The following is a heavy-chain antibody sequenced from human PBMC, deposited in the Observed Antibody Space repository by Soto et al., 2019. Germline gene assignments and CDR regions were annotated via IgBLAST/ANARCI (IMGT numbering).Heavy chain of an antibody. Sequence: VGSLRLSCAASGFTFSSYSMNWVRQAPGKGLEWVSYISSSSSTIYYADSVKGRFTISRDNAKNSLYLQMNSMRDEDTAVYYCAREPTVTTLYGMDVWGQGTTVTVSS. CDR3: AREPTVTTLYGMDV. D-gene: IGHD4-17*01. CDR1: GFTFSSYS. J-gene: IGHJ6*02. V-gene: IGHV3-48*02. CDR2: ISSSSSTI.